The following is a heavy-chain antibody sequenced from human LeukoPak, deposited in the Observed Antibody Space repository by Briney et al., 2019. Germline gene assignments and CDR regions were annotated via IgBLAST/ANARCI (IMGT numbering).Heavy chain of an antibody. CDR1: GFTVSSNY. CDR2: IYSGGNT. Sequence: GGSLRLSCAASGFTVSSNYMSWVRQAPGKGLEWVSVIYSGGNTYYADSVKGRFTIFRDNSKNTLYLQMNSLRGEDTAVYYCVRDEGFHGSGSNWGQGTLVTVSS. J-gene: IGHJ4*02. V-gene: IGHV3-66*01. CDR3: VRDEGFHGSGSN. D-gene: IGHD3-10*01.